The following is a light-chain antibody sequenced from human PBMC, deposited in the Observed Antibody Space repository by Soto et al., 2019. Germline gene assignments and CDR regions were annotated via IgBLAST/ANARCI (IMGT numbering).Light chain of an antibody. CDR1: QSVSSY. CDR3: QQYGSSPYT. J-gene: IGKJ2*01. Sequence: EIVLTQSPATLSLSPGERATLSCRASQSVSSYLAWYQQKPGQAPRLLIYDASSRATGIPDRFSGSGSGTDFTLTISRLEPEDFAVYYCQQYGSSPYTFDQGTKLEIK. CDR2: DAS. V-gene: IGKV3-20*01.